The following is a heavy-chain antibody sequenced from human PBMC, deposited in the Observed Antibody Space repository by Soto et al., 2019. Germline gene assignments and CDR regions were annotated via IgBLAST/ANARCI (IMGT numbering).Heavy chain of an antibody. CDR2: INSDGSST. CDR3: AREEYRAAWLVIPTTYYYYGMDV. V-gene: IGHV3-74*01. J-gene: IGHJ6*02. CDR1: GFTFSSYW. Sequence: GGSLRLSCAASGFTFSSYWMHWVRQAPGKGLVWVSRINSDGSSTSYADSVKGRFTISRDNAKNTLYLQMNSLRAEDTAVYYCAREEYRAAWLVIPTTYYYYGMDVWGQGTTVTVSS. D-gene: IGHD6-6*01.